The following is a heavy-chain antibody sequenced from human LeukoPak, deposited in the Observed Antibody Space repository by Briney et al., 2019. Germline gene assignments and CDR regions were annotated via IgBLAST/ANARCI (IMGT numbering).Heavy chain of an antibody. CDR3: ARGRGYSYVIDAFDI. V-gene: IGHV4-59*01. Sequence: PSETLSLTCTVSGGSISSYYWSSIRQPPGKGLEWIGYIYYSGSTNYNPSLKSRVTISVDTSKNQFSLKLSSVTAADTAVYYCARGRGYSYVIDAFDIWGQGTMVTVSS. CDR1: GGSISSYY. D-gene: IGHD5-18*01. CDR2: IYYSGST. J-gene: IGHJ3*02.